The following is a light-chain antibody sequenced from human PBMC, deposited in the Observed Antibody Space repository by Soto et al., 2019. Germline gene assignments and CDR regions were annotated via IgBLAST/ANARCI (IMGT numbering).Light chain of an antibody. J-gene: IGKJ1*01. Sequence: EVVLTQSPGTLSLSPGQRATLSCRAIQTVSGNYLAWYRQKPGQAPRLLIYGGSNRASGIPDRFSGGGSGTEFTLTISRLEPEDFAVYFCQHYGTSPAWTFGQGTKVDIK. CDR1: QTVSGNY. CDR2: GGS. V-gene: IGKV3-20*01. CDR3: QHYGTSPAWT.